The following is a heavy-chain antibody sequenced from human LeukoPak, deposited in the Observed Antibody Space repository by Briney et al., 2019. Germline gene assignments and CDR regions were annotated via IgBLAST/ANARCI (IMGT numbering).Heavy chain of an antibody. V-gene: IGHV4-34*01. Sequence: PSETLSLTRAVYGGSFSGYYRSWIRQPPGEGLEWIGEINHSGSTNYNPSLKSRVTISVDTSKNQFSLKLSSVTAADTAVYYCARAYYDFWSGYQFDYWGQGTLVTVSS. D-gene: IGHD3-3*01. J-gene: IGHJ4*02. CDR3: ARAYYDFWSGYQFDY. CDR1: GGSFSGYY. CDR2: INHSGST.